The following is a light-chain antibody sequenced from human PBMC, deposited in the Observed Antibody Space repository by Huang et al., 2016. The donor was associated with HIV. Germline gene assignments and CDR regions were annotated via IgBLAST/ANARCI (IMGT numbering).Light chain of an antibody. CDR1: QDIGNF. CDR2: GAS. CDR3: QRYDSAPRA. J-gene: IGKJ1*01. Sequence: DIQMTQSPSSLSASPGVRVTLSCRANQDIGNFLAWYQHKPGGVPRLLIYGASTLQSGVPSRVSGRGSGTDCTLTITSCQPDDVATYYCQRYDSAPRAFGQGTKVEI. V-gene: IGKV1-27*01.